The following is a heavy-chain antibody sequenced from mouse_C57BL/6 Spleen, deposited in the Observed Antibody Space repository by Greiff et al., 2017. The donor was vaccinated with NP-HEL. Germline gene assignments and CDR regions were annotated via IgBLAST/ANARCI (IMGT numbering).Heavy chain of an antibody. V-gene: IGHV1-55*01. Sequence: QVHVKQPGAELVKPGASVKMSCKASGYTFTSYWITWVKQRPGQGLEWIGDIYPGSGSTNYNEKFKSKATLTVDTSSSTAYMQLSSLTSEDSAVYYCAREGIRAWFAYWGQGTLVTVSA. CDR3: AREGIRAWFAY. J-gene: IGHJ3*01. CDR1: GYTFTSYW. CDR2: IYPGSGST.